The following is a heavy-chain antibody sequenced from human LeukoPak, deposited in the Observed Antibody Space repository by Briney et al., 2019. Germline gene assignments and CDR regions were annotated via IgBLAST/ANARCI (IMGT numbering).Heavy chain of an antibody. CDR2: IYYSGST. D-gene: IGHD3-16*01. J-gene: IGHJ4*02. Sequence: SETLSLTCTVSGGSFSTYYWSWIRQPPGKGVEWIGYIYYSGSTNYNPSLKSRVTISVDTSKNQFSLTLNSVTAADTAVYYCARVITVRGVIFDYWGQGTLVTVSS. V-gene: IGHV4-59*01. CDR1: GGSFSTYY. CDR3: ARVITVRGVIFDY.